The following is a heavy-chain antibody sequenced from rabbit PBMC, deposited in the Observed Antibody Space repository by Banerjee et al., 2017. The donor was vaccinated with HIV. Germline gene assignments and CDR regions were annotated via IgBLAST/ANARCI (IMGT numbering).Heavy chain of an antibody. CDR2: IYNGDGST. J-gene: IGHJ4*01. Sequence: QEQLEESGGDLVQPEGSLTLTCKASGFDFNNNAMCWVRQAPGKGPEWVGCIYNGDGSTYYASWVNGRFSISRSTSLLTVTLQMTSLTAADTATYFCARDLAGVIGWNFNLWGPGTLVTVS. CDR1: GFDFNNNA. CDR3: ARDLAGVIGWNFNL. V-gene: IGHV1S47*01. D-gene: IGHD4-1*01.